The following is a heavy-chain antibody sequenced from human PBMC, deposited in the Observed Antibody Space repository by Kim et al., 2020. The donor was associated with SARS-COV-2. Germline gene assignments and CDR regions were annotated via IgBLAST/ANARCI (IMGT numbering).Heavy chain of an antibody. CDR1: GITFRSYE. D-gene: IGHD1-26*01. V-gene: IGHV3-48*03. J-gene: IGHJ4*02. CDR2: MSISGSTI. Sequence: GGSLRLSCAASGITFRSYEMNWVRHAPGKALEGMSYMSISGSTIYYSDSVKGRLTISIDNAKKSLFLQMITLRAEDTAVYYCARFLTHSGSYVNDFWGQGTLVTLSP. CDR3: ARFLTHSGSYVNDF.